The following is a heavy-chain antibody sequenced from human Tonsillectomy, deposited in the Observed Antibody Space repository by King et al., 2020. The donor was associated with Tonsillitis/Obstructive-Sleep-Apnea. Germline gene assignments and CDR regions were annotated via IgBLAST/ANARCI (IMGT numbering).Heavy chain of an antibody. D-gene: IGHD5-18*01. CDR1: GGSFSGYY. J-gene: IGHJ6*02. Sequence: VQLQQWGAGLLKPSETLSLTCAVYGGSFSGYYWSCLRQPPGRGLEWIGEIDGSGGANYNPSLKSRVTISVDTSKNQFSLNLSSVTAADTAMYYCARGSYSYNAMDVWGQGTTVTVSS. V-gene: IGHV4-34*01. CDR3: ARGSYSYNAMDV. CDR2: IDGSGGA.